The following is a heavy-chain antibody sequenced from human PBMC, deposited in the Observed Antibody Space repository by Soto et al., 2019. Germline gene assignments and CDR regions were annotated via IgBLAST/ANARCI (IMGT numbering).Heavy chain of an antibody. J-gene: IGHJ4*02. V-gene: IGHV3-7*05. CDR1: GFTFSNYW. CDR3: GGDGYGTLGF. Sequence: ESGGGLVQPGGSLRLSCAASGFTFSNYWMSWVRQAPGKGLEWVANIKQDGSERYYVDSVKGRFTISRDNSKNSLYLQMNSLRAEDTAVYYCGGDGYGTLGFWGQGTLVTVSS. CDR2: IKQDGSER. D-gene: IGHD5-12*01.